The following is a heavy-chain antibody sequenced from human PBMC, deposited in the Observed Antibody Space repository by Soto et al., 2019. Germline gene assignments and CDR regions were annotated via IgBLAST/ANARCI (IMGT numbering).Heavy chain of an antibody. Sequence: PGGSLRLSCAASGFTFSNYAMSWARQAPGKGLEWVSTISGRGGNTYYADSVKGRFTISRDNSRNTLYLQTDSLRVEDSAVYSCAKAGCSGGTCYLYYFDYWGQGALVTVSS. CDR2: ISGRGGNT. V-gene: IGHV3-23*01. J-gene: IGHJ4*02. D-gene: IGHD2-15*01. CDR3: AKAGCSGGTCYLYYFDY. CDR1: GFTFSNYA.